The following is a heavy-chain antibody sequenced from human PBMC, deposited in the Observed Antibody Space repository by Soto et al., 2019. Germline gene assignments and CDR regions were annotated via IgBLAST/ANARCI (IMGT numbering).Heavy chain of an antibody. D-gene: IGHD6-19*01. CDR2: IYGGGTT. CDR1: GFAVSSKY. Sequence: EVQLVESGGGLIQPGGSLRLSCAASGFAVSSKYMTWVRQAPGKGLEWVSVIYGGGTTYYADSVKGRFTMSRDTSKNTLYVEMNSLRAEDTAVYNGVQTTGWAGFDFWGQGTVVTVSS. CDR3: VQTTGWAGFDF. J-gene: IGHJ4*02. V-gene: IGHV3-53*01.